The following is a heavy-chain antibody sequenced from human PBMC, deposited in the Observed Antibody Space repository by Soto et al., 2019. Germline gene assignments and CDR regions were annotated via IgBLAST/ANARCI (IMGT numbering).Heavy chain of an antibody. V-gene: IGHV3-23*01. Sequence: PGGSLRLSCAASGFTFDNYAMTWVRQAPGKGLEWVAGISASGGKTFYADSVKGRFTISRDNSKNTLYLQMNSLRAEDTAVHYCAKLWLSSSSRVLGGMDVWGLGTTVTVSS. J-gene: IGHJ6*02. CDR1: GFTFDNYA. D-gene: IGHD6-6*01. CDR2: ISASGGKT. CDR3: AKLWLSSSSRVLGGMDV.